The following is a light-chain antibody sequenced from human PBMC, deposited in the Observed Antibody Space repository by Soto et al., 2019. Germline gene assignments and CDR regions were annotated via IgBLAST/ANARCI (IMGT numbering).Light chain of an antibody. CDR3: AAWDDSLNGWV. V-gene: IGLV1-44*01. CDR1: SSNIGSKT. CDR2: SNN. J-gene: IGLJ3*02. Sequence: QSAVTQPPSASGTPGQRVTISCSGSSSNIGSKTVNWYQQVPGTAPKLLIYSNNQRPSGVPDRFSGSKSGTSASLAISGLQSEDEADYYCAAWDDSLNGWVFGGGTQLTVL.